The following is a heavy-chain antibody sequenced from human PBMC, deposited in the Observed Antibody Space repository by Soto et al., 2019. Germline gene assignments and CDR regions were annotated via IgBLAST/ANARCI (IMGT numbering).Heavy chain of an antibody. D-gene: IGHD3-10*01. CDR3: ARAYIMVRGVIIPRVFGHYYYGMDV. J-gene: IGHJ6*02. CDR1: GGTFSSYA. Sequence: QVQLVQSGAEVKKPGSSVKVSCKASGGTFSSYAISWVRQAPGQGLEWMGGIIPIFGTANYAQKFQGRVTITADEATSTAYMELSSLRSEDTAVYYCARAYIMVRGVIIPRVFGHYYYGMDVWGQGTTVTVSS. CDR2: IIPIFGTA. V-gene: IGHV1-69*01.